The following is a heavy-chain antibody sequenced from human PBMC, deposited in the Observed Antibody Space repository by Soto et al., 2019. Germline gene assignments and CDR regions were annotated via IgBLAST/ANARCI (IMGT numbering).Heavy chain of an antibody. CDR2: ISYDGSNK. J-gene: IGHJ4*02. Sequence: QVHLVQSGGGVVQPGRSLRLSCAASGFAFNTYSMHWVRQAPGRGLEWVAVISYDGSNKFYADSVKGRFTISRDNSKNTLYLEMNSLRGEDTAVYYCAKVSPMGYFFDFWGQGTLVNVSS. CDR1: GFAFNTYS. V-gene: IGHV3-30-3*01. CDR3: AKVSPMGYFFDF.